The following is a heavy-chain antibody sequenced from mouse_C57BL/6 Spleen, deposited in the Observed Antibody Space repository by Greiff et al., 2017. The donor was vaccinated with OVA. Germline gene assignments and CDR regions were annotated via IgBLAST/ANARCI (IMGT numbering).Heavy chain of an antibody. V-gene: IGHV5-12*01. CDR3: ARQGIYYGNYADY. D-gene: IGHD2-1*01. J-gene: IGHJ2*01. CDR2: ISNGGGST. Sequence: EVKLVESGGGLVQPGGSLKLSCAASGFTFSDYYMYWVRQTPEKRLEWVAYISNGGGSTYYPDTVKGRFTISRDNAKNTLYLQMSRLKSEDTAMYYCARQGIYYGNYADYWGQGTTLTVSS. CDR1: GFTFSDYY.